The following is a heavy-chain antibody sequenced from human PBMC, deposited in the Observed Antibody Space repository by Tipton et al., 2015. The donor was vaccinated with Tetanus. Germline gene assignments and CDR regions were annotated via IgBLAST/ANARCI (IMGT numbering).Heavy chain of an antibody. CDR1: GGTFTNYA. CDR3: ARAPNRISRASAY. V-gene: IGHV1-69*01. Sequence: QSGAEVKKPGSSVKASCKASGGTFTNYALSWVRQAPGQGLEWVGGITPIFGTTNSAPKFQGRVTITADESTNTAYMELSNLRSEDTAVYYCARAPNRISRASAYWGQGTQVTVSS. CDR2: ITPIFGTT. J-gene: IGHJ4*02. D-gene: IGHD1-14*01.